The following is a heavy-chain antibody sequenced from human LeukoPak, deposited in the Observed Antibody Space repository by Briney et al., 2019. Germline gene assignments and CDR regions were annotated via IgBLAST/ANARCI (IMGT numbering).Heavy chain of an antibody. Sequence: GGSLRLSCAASGFTFSSYAMHWVRQAPGKGLEWVAVISHDGSNKYYADSVKGRFTISRDNSKNTLYLQMNSLRAEDTAVYYCARDVYCSSTSCYTENWFDPWGQGTLVTVSS. J-gene: IGHJ5*02. CDR1: GFTFSSYA. CDR2: ISHDGSNK. CDR3: ARDVYCSSTSCYTENWFDP. V-gene: IGHV3-30*04. D-gene: IGHD2-2*02.